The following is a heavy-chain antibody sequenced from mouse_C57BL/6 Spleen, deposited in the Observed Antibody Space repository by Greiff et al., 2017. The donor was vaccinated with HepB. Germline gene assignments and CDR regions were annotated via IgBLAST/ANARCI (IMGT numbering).Heavy chain of an antibody. V-gene: IGHV1-64*01. CDR2: IHPNSGST. Sequence: QVQLQQPGAELVKPGASVKLSCKASGYTFTSYWMHWVKQRPGQGLEWIGMIHPNSGSTNYNEKFKSKATLTVDKSSSTAYMQLSSLTSEDSAVYYCARIYDGYHGAYWGQGTLVTVSA. CDR3: ARIYDGYHGAY. J-gene: IGHJ3*01. D-gene: IGHD2-3*01. CDR1: GYTFTSYW.